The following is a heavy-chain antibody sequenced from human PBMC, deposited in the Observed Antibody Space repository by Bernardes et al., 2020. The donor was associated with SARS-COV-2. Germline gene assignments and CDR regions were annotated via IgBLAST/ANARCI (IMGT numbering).Heavy chain of an antibody. CDR2: IYYSGST. CDR1: GGSISSYY. CDR3: ARGVGGFCSGGTCYIERFFDY. V-gene: IGHV4-59*08. Sequence: SETLSLTCTVSGGSISSYYWSWIRQPPGKGLEWIGYIYYSGSTNYNPSLKSRVTISVDTSKNQFSLKLSSVTAADTAVYYCARGVGGFCSGGTCYIERFFDYWGQGTQVTVSS. J-gene: IGHJ4*02. D-gene: IGHD2-15*01.